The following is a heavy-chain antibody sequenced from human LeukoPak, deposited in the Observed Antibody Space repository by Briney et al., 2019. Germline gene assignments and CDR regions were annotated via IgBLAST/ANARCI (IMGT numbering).Heavy chain of an antibody. V-gene: IGHV1-2*02. CDR2: INPNSGGT. Sequence: GASVKVSCKASGYTFTGYYMHWVRQAPGKGLEWMGWINPNSGGTSYAQKFQGRVTMTRDTSISTAYMELSRLRSDDTAVYYCARGPLLRFLEWLLSIDYWGQGTLVTVSS. CDR1: GYTFTGYY. J-gene: IGHJ4*02. CDR3: ARGPLLRFLEWLLSIDY. D-gene: IGHD3-3*01.